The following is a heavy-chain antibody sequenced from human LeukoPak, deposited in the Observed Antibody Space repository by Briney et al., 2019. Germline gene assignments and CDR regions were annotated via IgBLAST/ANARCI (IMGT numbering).Heavy chain of an antibody. CDR2: SYYSGST. V-gene: IGHV4-59*13. Sequence: SETLSLTCTVSGGSINSYYWSWTRQPPGKGLEGIGDSYYSGSTNYNPSLKSRVTISLDTSNNEVSLKLSSVTAADTAVFYCARLSRIASAGAYSYHSMDVWGQGTTVTVSS. J-gene: IGHJ6*02. CDR1: GGSINSYY. D-gene: IGHD6-13*01. CDR3: ARLSRIASAGAYSYHSMDV.